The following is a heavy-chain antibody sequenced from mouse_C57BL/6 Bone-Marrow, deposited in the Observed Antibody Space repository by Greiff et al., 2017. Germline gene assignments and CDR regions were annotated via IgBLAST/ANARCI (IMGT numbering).Heavy chain of an antibody. D-gene: IGHD1-1*01. Sequence: EVQVVESGAGLVKPGGSLKLSCAASGFTFSSYAMSWVRQTPEKRLEWVAYISSGGDYIYYADTVKGRFTISRDNARNTLYLQMSSLKSEDTAMYYCTSNDYGSSYDYWGQGTTLTVSS. J-gene: IGHJ2*01. CDR1: GFTFSSYA. CDR3: TSNDYGSSYDY. CDR2: ISSGGDYI. V-gene: IGHV5-9-1*02.